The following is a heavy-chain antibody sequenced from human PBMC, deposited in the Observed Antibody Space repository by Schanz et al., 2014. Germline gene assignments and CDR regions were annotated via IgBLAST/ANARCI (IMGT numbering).Heavy chain of an antibody. CDR2: ISWNSGSI. CDR1: GFPFNEYG. V-gene: IGHV3-9*01. Sequence: EVQLVESGGGLVQPGRSLRLSCAASGFPFNEYGMLWVRQAPGKGLEWVSSISWNSGSIDYADSVKGRFTISRDNAKNSLFLQMNSLSAEDTAVYYCAKVAPAATYLDSWGQGTLVTVSS. J-gene: IGHJ4*02. D-gene: IGHD2-2*01. CDR3: AKVAPAATYLDS.